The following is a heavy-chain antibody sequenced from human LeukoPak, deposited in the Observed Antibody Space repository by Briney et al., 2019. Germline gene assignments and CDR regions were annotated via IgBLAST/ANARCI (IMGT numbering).Heavy chain of an antibody. J-gene: IGHJ6*02. CDR3: ARGGSSWEYYYYGMDV. D-gene: IGHD6-13*01. Sequence: SQTLSLTCAISGDSVSSNSAAWNWIRQSPSRGLEWLGRTYYSSNWYNDYAVSVKSRITINPDTSKNQFSLQLNSVTPEDTAVYYCARGGSSWEYYYYGMDVWGQGTTVTVSS. CDR1: GDSVSSNSAA. V-gene: IGHV6-1*01. CDR2: TYYSSNWYN.